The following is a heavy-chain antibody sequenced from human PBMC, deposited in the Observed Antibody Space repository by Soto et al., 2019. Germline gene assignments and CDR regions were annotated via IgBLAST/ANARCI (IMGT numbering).Heavy chain of an antibody. D-gene: IGHD6-13*01. CDR1: GFTFSNYW. CDR3: ARGGLQHALDV. V-gene: IGHV3-74*03. Sequence: EVQLVESGGGLVQPGGSLRLSCAASGFTFSNYWMYWVRQAPGKGLVWVSRVNDDGTDTTHADSVKGRFTISRDNAENTLYLQMNSLRAEDTAVYYCARGGLQHALDVWGQGSTVTVSS. CDR2: VNDDGTDT. J-gene: IGHJ6*02.